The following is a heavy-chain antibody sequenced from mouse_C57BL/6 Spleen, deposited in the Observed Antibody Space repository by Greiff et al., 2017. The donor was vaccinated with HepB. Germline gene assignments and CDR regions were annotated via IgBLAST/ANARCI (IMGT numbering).Heavy chain of an antibody. D-gene: IGHD1-1*01. CDR1: GYTFTSYW. Sequence: QVQLQQPGAELVRPGSSVKLSCKASGYTFTSYWMHWVKQRPIQGLEWIGNIDPSDSETHYNQKFKDKATLTVDKSSSTAYMQLSSLTSEDSAVYYCASAVVDGYYFDYWCQGTTLTVSS. CDR2: IDPSDSET. V-gene: IGHV1-52*01. CDR3: ASAVVDGYYFDY. J-gene: IGHJ2*01.